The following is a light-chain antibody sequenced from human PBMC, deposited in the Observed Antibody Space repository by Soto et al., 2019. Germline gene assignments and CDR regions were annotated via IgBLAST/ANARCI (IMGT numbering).Light chain of an antibody. Sequence: EIVMTQSPATLSVSPGERATLSCRASQSITSILAWYQQKPGQAPRLVIYGASTRATGIPARFSGSGSGTECTLTISSLQSEDFAVYFCQQYSSWPPTFGQGTNLENK. CDR2: GAS. V-gene: IGKV3-15*01. J-gene: IGKJ2*01. CDR1: QSITSI. CDR3: QQYSSWPPT.